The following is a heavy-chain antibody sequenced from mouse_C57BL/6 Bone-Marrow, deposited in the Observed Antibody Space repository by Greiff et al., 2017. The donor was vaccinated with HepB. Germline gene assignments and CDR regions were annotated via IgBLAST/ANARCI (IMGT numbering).Heavy chain of an antibody. J-gene: IGHJ3*01. Sequence: QVQLQQPGAELVRPGTSVKLSCKASGYTFTSYWMHWVKQRPGQGLEWIGVIDPSDSYTNYKQKFKGKATLTVDTSSSTAYMQLSSLTSEDSAVYYCAREDWDRFAYWGQGTLVTVSA. CDR2: IDPSDSYT. V-gene: IGHV1-59*01. CDR3: AREDWDRFAY. D-gene: IGHD4-1*01. CDR1: GYTFTSYW.